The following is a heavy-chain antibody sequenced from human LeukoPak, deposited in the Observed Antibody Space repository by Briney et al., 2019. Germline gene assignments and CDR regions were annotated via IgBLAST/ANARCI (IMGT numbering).Heavy chain of an antibody. D-gene: IGHD3-10*01. CDR1: GVSISSGSNH. CDR3: ARSDGYGLIGI. CDR2: IYSSGST. V-gene: IGHV4-39*07. J-gene: IGHJ3*02. Sequence: SEILSLTCSVSGVSISSGSNHWGWIRQPPGKTLVWIGSIYSSGSTYYNPSLKSRVIILFDTAKNHFSLNLSSVTAADTAVYYCARSDGYGLIGIWGQGTMVTVSS.